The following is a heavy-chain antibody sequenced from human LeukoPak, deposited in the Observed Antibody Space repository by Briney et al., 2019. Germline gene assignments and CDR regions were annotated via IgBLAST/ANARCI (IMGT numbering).Heavy chain of an antibody. J-gene: IGHJ4*02. Sequence: PGGSLRLSCAASGFTFSGYGMRWVRQAPGKGLDWVAAISYDGSKKYFADSVKGRFTISRDNSRNTLYLQMNSLRAEDTAVYYCAKRCDCGSGSWPDYWGQGTLVTVSS. CDR1: GFTFSGYG. CDR3: AKRCDCGSGSWPDY. D-gene: IGHD3-10*01. CDR2: ISYDGSKK. V-gene: IGHV3-30*18.